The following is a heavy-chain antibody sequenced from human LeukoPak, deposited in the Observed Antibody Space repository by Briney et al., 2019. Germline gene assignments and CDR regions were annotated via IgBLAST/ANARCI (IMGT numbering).Heavy chain of an antibody. CDR3: ARDAAIYDNSAFYYLW. J-gene: IGHJ4*02. CDR1: GGTFSSYA. CDR2: ITPMFGTA. D-gene: IGHD3-22*01. V-gene: IGHV1-69*01. Sequence: GSSVKVSCKASGGTFSSYAISWVRQAPGQGLEWMGGITPMFGTANYAQKFQGRVTITADESTSTAYMELRGLRSEDTAMYYCARDAAIYDNSAFYYLWWGQGTLVTVSS.